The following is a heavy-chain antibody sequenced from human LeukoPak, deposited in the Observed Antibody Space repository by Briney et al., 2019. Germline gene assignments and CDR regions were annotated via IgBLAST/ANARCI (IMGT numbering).Heavy chain of an antibody. Sequence: RASVKVSCKASGYTFTSYYMHWVRQVPGQGLEWMGIINPSGGSTSYAQKFQGRVTMTRDTSTSTVYMELSSLRSEDTAVYYCASIAVAGTLFDYWGQGTLVTVSS. V-gene: IGHV1-46*01. CDR2: INPSGGST. CDR3: ASIAVAGTLFDY. CDR1: GYTFTSYY. D-gene: IGHD6-19*01. J-gene: IGHJ4*02.